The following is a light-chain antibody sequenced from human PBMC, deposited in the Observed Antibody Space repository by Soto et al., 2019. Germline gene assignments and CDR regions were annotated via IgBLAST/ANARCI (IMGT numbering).Light chain of an antibody. CDR1: SSDIGNYNL. CDR3: CSYAGSNTVV. Sequence: QSVLTQPASVSGSPGQSITISCTGTSSDIGNYNLVSWYQHHPGKAPKLIIYEASKRPPGVSNRFSASTSGNTASLTISGLQTEDESDYYGCSYAGSNTVVFGGGTQLTVL. V-gene: IGLV2-23*01. CDR2: EAS. J-gene: IGLJ2*01.